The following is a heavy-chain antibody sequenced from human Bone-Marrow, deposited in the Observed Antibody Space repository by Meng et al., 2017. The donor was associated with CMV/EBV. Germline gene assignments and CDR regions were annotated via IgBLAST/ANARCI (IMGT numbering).Heavy chain of an antibody. Sequence: SCKASGGTFSSYAISWVRQAPGKGLEWVAVISHDGSNKYDADSVKGRFTISRDNSKNTLYLQMNSLRAEDTAVYYCGRGGTRWIKVYYFDSWGQGTLVTVSS. V-gene: IGHV3-30-3*01. J-gene: IGHJ4*02. D-gene: IGHD2-2*03. CDR2: ISHDGSNK. CDR1: GGTFSSYA. CDR3: GRGGTRWIKVYYFDS.